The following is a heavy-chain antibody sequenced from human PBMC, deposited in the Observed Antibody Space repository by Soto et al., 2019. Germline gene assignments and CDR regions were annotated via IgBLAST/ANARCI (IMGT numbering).Heavy chain of an antibody. V-gene: IGHV3-13*05. Sequence: PGGSLRLSCAASGFTFSTYDMHWVRQATGKGLEWVSGIDTAGDPYYSASAKGRFTISRENGKTSLYLEMNSLRAGDTAVYYCARSAASGNYIGVFDIWGQGTMVTVSS. CDR2: IDTAGDP. J-gene: IGHJ3*02. CDR3: ARSAASGNYIGVFDI. CDR1: GFTFSTYD. D-gene: IGHD6-25*01.